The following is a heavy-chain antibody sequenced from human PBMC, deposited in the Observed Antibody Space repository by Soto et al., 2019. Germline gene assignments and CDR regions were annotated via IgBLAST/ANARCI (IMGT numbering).Heavy chain of an antibody. CDR1: GGTFSSYA. Sequence: QVQLVQSGAEVKKPGSSVKVSCKASGGTFSSYAISWVRQAPGQGLEWMGGIIPIFGTANYAQKFQDRVKITADESTSTAYLELSSLRSEDTAVYYCARGGVNTPSSGDYRDYYYYGMDVWGQGTTVTVSS. D-gene: IGHD3-22*01. CDR2: IIPIFGTA. J-gene: IGHJ6*02. V-gene: IGHV1-69*01. CDR3: ARGGVNTPSSGDYRDYYYYGMDV.